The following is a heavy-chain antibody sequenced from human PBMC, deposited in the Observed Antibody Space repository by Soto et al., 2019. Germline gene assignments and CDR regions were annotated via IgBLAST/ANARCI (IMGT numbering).Heavy chain of an antibody. CDR1: GFTFISYS. D-gene: IGHD6-19*01. V-gene: IGHV3-48*01. Sequence: EVQLVESGGGLVQPGGPWRLSCEASGFTFISYSRNWVRRAPGKGREWVSYISSVGSTIYYADSVKGRFTISRDNAQNSLYLQMNSLRAEDTAVYYCAKTYGSGRGAFDVWGQGTMVTVSS. CDR2: ISSVGSTI. CDR3: AKTYGSGRGAFDV. J-gene: IGHJ3*01.